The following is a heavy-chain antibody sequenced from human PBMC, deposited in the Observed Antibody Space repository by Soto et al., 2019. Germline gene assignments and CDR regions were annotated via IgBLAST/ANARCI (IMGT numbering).Heavy chain of an antibody. CDR3: ASLLQRFIAAAATD. J-gene: IGHJ4*02. CDR2: IIPIFGTA. V-gene: IGHV1-69*01. Sequence: QVQLVQSGAEVKKSGSSVKVSCKASGGTFSCYAISWVRQAPGQGLEWMGGIIPIFGTANYAQKFQGRVTITADESTSTAYMELSSLRSEDTAVYYCASLLQRFIAAAATDWGQGTLVTVSS. CDR1: GGTFSCYA. D-gene: IGHD6-13*01.